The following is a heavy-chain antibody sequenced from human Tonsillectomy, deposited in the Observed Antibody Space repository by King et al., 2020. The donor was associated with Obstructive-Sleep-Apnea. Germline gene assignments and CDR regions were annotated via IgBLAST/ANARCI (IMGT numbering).Heavy chain of an antibody. D-gene: IGHD3-3*01. CDR2: ISWDGGST. CDR3: AKDCGARMFGVVISYGMDV. V-gene: IGHV3-43D*03. Sequence: VQLVESGGVVVQPGGSLRLSCAASGFTFDNHVMHWVRQAPGKGLEWVSLISWDGGSTYYADSVKGRFTISRDNSKNSLYLQMNSLRTEDTALYYCAKDCGARMFGVVISYGMDVWGQGTTVTVSS. J-gene: IGHJ6*02. CDR1: GFTFDNHV.